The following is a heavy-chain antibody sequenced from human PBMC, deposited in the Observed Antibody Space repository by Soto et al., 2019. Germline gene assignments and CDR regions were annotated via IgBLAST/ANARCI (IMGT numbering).Heavy chain of an antibody. CDR2: IIPIFGTT. J-gene: IGHJ6*02. D-gene: IGHD2-8*01. V-gene: IGHV1-69*13. CDR3: ARGHSTDCSNGVCSFFYNHEMDV. CDR1: GGTFSSHA. Sequence: GASVKVSCKASGGTFSSHAISWVRQAPGRGLEWMGGIIPIFGTTNYAQKFQGRVTITADESTSTAYMELSSLRSEDTAVYYCARGHSTDCSNGVCSFFYNHEMDVWGQGTPITV.